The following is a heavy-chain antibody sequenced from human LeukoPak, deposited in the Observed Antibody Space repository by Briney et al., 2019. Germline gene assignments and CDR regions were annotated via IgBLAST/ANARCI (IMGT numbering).Heavy chain of an antibody. CDR1: GGTFSSYA. V-gene: IGHV1-69*13. J-gene: IGHJ4*02. Sequence: SVKVSCKASGGTFSSYAISWARQAPGQGLEWMGGIIPIFGTANYAQRFQGRVTITADESTSTAYMELSSLRSEDTAVYYCARVVLSGWYYFDYWGQGTLVTVSS. D-gene: IGHD6-13*01. CDR3: ARVVLSGWYYFDY. CDR2: IIPIFGTA.